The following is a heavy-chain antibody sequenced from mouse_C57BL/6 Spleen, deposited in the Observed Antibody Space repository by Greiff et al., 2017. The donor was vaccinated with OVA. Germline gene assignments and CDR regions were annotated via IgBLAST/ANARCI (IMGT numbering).Heavy chain of an antibody. CDR2: INPNNGGT. CDR1: GYTFTDYY. Sequence: EVQLQQSGPELVKPGASVKISCKASGYTFTDYYMNWVKQNHGKSLEWIGDINPNNGGTSYNQKFKGKATLTVDKSSSTAYMELRSLTSEDSAVYYCARSYYAMDYWGQGTSVTVSS. J-gene: IGHJ4*01. V-gene: IGHV1-26*01. CDR3: ARSYYAMDY.